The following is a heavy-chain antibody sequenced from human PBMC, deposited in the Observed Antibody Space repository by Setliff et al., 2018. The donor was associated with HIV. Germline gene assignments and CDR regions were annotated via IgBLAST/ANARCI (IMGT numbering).Heavy chain of an antibody. J-gene: IGHJ4*02. CDR1: GFTFSDYY. CDR2: ISSSGSTI. D-gene: IGHD6-13*01. CDR3: ARAPGYSGFYFDY. Sequence: GGSLRLSCAASGFTFSDYYMSWIRQAPGKGLEWVSYISSSGSTIYYADSVKGRFTISRDNSKSTLYLQMNSLRAEDTAVYYCARAPGYSGFYFDYWGQGTLVTVSS. V-gene: IGHV3-11*04.